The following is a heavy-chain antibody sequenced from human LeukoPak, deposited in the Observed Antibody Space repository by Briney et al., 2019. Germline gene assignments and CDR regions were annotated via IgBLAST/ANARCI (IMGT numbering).Heavy chain of an antibody. CDR2: IYSSGTT. CDR3: SRLLPSRPDFYFDY. CDR1: GASISSDY. V-gene: IGHV4-4*09. Sequence: TTSASLSLTCTVSGASISSDYCSWIRQPPGSRPGWIGYIYSSGTTKYNPSLQSRVTISIDTSKNQFSLKLTSMTAADTAVYFCSRLLPSRPDFYFDYWGQGTLVTVSS. D-gene: IGHD6-6*01. J-gene: IGHJ4*02.